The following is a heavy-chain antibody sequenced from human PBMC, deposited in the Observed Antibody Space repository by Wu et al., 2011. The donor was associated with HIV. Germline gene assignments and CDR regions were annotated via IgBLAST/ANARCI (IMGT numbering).Heavy chain of an antibody. CDR3: ARGSGYHFNYNYLVV. CDR1: GGSFSSYA. Sequence: QVVQSGAEVKKPGSSVKVSCKASGGSFSSYAVSWVRLAPGQGLEWMGGIIAIFGTANYAQKFQGRVTITADKSTTTTYMELNNLRSEDTAVYYCARGSGYHFNYNYLVVWGKGTTVTVSS. CDR2: IIAIFGTA. J-gene: IGHJ6*03. D-gene: IGHD3-22*01. V-gene: IGHV1-69*06.